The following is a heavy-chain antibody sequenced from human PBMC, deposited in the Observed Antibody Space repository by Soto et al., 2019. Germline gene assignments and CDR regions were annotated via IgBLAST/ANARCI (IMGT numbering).Heavy chain of an antibody. J-gene: IGHJ3*02. D-gene: IGHD4-17*01. V-gene: IGHV2-5*02. CDR2: IYWDDDK. Sequence: QITLKESGPTLVKPTQTLTLTCTFSGFSLSTSGVGVGWIRQPPGKALEWLALIYWDDDKRYSPSLKSRLTITKDTSKNQVVLTMTNMDPVDTATYYCAHVHHDYGGNSGAFDIWGQGTMVTVSS. CDR3: AHVHHDYGGNSGAFDI. CDR1: GFSLSTSGVG.